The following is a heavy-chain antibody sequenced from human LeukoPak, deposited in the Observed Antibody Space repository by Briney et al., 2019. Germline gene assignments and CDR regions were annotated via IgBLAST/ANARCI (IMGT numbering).Heavy chain of an antibody. CDR2: MYYGGIT. V-gene: IGHV4-39*01. D-gene: IGHD4-17*01. J-gene: IGHJ4*02. Sequence: SETLSLTCTVSGGSISSSSNYWGWIRQPPGKGLEWIGSMYYGGITYYNPSLTSRVTISVDTSKNQCSLKLSSVTAADTAVYYCARPIRSNYGDHPLRYWGQRTLVTVSS. CDR3: ARPIRSNYGDHPLRY. CDR1: GGSISSSSNY.